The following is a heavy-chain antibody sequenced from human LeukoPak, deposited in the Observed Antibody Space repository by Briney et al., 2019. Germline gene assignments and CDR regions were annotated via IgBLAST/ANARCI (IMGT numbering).Heavy chain of an antibody. CDR2: ISSSSSYI. Sequence: KPGGSLRLSCAASGFTFSSYSMNWVRQAPGKGLEWVSSISSSSSYIYYADSVKGRFTISRDNAKNSLYLQMNSLRAEDTAVCYCARDKGIAAAGPAFDYWGQGTLVTVSS. J-gene: IGHJ4*02. CDR3: ARDKGIAAAGPAFDY. D-gene: IGHD6-13*01. CDR1: GFTFSSYS. V-gene: IGHV3-21*01.